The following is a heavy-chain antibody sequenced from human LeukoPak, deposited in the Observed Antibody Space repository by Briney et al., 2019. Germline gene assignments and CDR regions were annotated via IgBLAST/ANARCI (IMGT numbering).Heavy chain of an antibody. D-gene: IGHD6-19*01. CDR1: GFTVNSNY. CDR3: ATVASGGHYHYMDV. V-gene: IGHV3-66*02. Sequence: KPGGSLRLSCAASGFTVNSNYMIWVRQAPAKGLEWVSVIYSGGTTYYADSVKGRFTISRDNSKNTLYLQMGSLRAEDTAVYYCATVASGGHYHYMDVWGRGTTVTVSS. J-gene: IGHJ6*03. CDR2: IYSGGTT.